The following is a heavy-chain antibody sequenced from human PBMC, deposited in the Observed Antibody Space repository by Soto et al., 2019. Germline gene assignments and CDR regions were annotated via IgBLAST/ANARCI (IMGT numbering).Heavy chain of an antibody. D-gene: IGHD3-10*01. Sequence: EVQVLESGGGLVQPGGSLRLSCGASGFTFASYAMSWVRQAPGKGLEWVSGISGSGGTTYYADSVKGRFTISRDNSKNPLSLHMNSLRAEDPAIYYRAKRRGGSGSYYDYWGQGTLVTVSS. J-gene: IGHJ4*02. CDR2: ISGSGGTT. CDR3: AKRRGGSGSYYDY. CDR1: GFTFASYA. V-gene: IGHV3-23*01.